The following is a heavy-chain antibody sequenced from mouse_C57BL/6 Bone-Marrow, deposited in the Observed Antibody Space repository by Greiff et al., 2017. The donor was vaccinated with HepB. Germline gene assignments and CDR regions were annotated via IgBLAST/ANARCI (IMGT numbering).Heavy chain of an antibody. CDR2: IDPSDSYT. CDR3: ARATVPPWFAY. J-gene: IGHJ3*01. Sequence: VQLQQPGAELVMPGASVKLSCKASGYTFTSYWMHWVKQRPGQGLEWIGEIDPSDSYTNYNQKFKGKSTLTVDKSSSTAYMQLSSLTSEDSAVYYCARATVPPWFAYWGQGTLVTVSA. D-gene: IGHD1-1*01. V-gene: IGHV1-69*01. CDR1: GYTFTSYW.